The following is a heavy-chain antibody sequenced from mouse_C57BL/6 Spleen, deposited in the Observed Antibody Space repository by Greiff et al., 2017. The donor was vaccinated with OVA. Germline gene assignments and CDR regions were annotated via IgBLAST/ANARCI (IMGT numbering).Heavy chain of an antibody. V-gene: IGHV3-6*01. CDR2: ISYDGSN. CDR1: GYSITSGYY. Sequence: DVKLQESGPGLVKPSQSLSLTCSVTGYSITSGYYWNWIRQFPGNKLEWMGYISYDGSNNYNPSLKNRISITRDTSKNQFFLKLNSVTTEDTATYYCARAGGNPYYYAMDYWGQGTSVTVSS. D-gene: IGHD2-1*01. CDR3: ARAGGNPYYYAMDY. J-gene: IGHJ4*01.